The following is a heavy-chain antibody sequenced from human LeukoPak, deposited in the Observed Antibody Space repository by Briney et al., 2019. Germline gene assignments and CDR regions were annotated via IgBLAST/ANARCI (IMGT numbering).Heavy chain of an antibody. CDR2: IKQDGSEK. Sequence: GGSLRLSCAASGFTFSSYWMSWVRQAPGKGLEWVANIKQDGSEKYYVDSVKGRFTISRDNAKNSLYLQMNSLRAEDTAVYYCARGIYVPDDAFDIWGQGTMVTVSS. J-gene: IGHJ3*02. CDR3: ARGIYVPDDAFDI. D-gene: IGHD5-12*01. V-gene: IGHV3-7*04. CDR1: GFTFSSYW.